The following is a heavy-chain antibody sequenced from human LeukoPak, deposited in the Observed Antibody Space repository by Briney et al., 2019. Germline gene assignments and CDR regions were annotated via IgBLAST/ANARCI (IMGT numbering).Heavy chain of an antibody. D-gene: IGHD5-18*01. CDR2: ISGSGGST. J-gene: IGHJ4*02. CDR3: AKDPRGYSYGYDY. CDR1: GGSFSGYY. Sequence: ETLSLTCAVYGGSFSGYYWSWVRQAPGKGLEWVSAISGSGGSTYYADSVKGRFTISRDNSKNTLYLQMNSLRAEDTAVYYCAKDPRGYSYGYDYWGQGTLVTVSS. V-gene: IGHV3-23*01.